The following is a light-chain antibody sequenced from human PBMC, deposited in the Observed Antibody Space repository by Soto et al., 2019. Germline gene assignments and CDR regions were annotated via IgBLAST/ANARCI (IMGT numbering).Light chain of an antibody. CDR3: QQYNNWPPT. CDR1: QSVSGN. V-gene: IGKV3D-15*01. J-gene: IGKJ1*01. Sequence: EIVMTQSPATLSVSPGERATLSCRASQSVSGNLAWYQQKPCQAPRLLIYGASTRAPGTPARFSGSGSETEFTLTISSLQSEDFAVYYCQQYNNWPPTFGQGTKVEIK. CDR2: GAS.